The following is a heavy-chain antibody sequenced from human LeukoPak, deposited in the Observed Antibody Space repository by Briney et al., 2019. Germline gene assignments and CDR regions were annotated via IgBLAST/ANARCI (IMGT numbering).Heavy chain of an antibody. Sequence: PSETLSLTCTVSGGSISSYYWSWIRQPPGKGLEWIGYFHYSGSTNYNPSLKSRVTISVDTSKTQFSLKLSSVTAADTAVYYCARLGDSSSRLYYFDYWGQGTLVTVSS. D-gene: IGHD6-6*01. CDR3: ARLGDSSSRLYYFDY. J-gene: IGHJ4*02. CDR2: FHYSGST. CDR1: GGSISSYY. V-gene: IGHV4-59*08.